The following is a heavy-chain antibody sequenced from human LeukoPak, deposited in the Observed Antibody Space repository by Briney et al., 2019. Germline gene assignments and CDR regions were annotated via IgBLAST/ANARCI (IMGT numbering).Heavy chain of an antibody. CDR2: INHSGST. V-gene: IGHV4-34*01. Sequence: SETLSLTCAVYGGSFSGYYWSWIRQPPGKGLEWIGEINHSGSTNYNPSLKSRVTISVDTSKNQFSLKLSSVTAADTAVYYCAVNVWESYRKAPGYWGQGTLVTVSS. CDR3: AVNVWESYRKAPGY. J-gene: IGHJ4*02. CDR1: GGSFSGYY. D-gene: IGHD3-16*02.